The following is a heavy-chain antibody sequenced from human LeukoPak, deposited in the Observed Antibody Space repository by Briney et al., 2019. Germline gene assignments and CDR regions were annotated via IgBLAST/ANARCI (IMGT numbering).Heavy chain of an antibody. Sequence: GGSLRLSCVASGFTFNAMSWVRQAPGKVLEWVSAISDGGGSTYYADSVTGRFTISRDNSKNTLYLQMNYLRDEDTAVYYCAKDLHSSSWYNYFQHWGQGTLVTVSS. D-gene: IGHD6-13*01. CDR2: ISDGGGST. V-gene: IGHV3-23*01. CDR1: GFTFNA. J-gene: IGHJ1*01. CDR3: AKDLHSSSWYNYFQH.